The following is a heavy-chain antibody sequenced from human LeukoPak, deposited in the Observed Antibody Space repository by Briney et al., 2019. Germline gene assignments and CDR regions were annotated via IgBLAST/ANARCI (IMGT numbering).Heavy chain of an antibody. CDR2: IYYSGST. CDR3: ARVVYSGSWGYFDY. V-gene: IGHV4-59*02. Sequence: SETLSLTCTVSGGSVSTYYWSWIRQSPGKGLEWIGYIYYSGSTSYNPSLKSRVTISIDTSKTQFSLKLSSVTAADTAVYYCARVVYSGSWGYFDYWGQGALVTVSS. J-gene: IGHJ4*02. D-gene: IGHD3-10*01. CDR1: GGSVSTYY.